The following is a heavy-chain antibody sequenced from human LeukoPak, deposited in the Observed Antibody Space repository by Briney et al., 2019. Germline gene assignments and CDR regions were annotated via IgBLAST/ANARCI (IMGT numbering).Heavy chain of an antibody. J-gene: IGHJ6*02. CDR3: ARLKCISTTCPSRYVMDV. V-gene: IGHV4-59*01. D-gene: IGHD2-2*01. CDR1: GGSISSYY. Sequence: PSETLSPTRSVSGGSISSYYWSWIRQPPGTGLEYIGYIYYCGSTNYNPSLKSRVTISVDTSKDQFSLNLTSVTAADTAVYYCARLKCISTTCPSRYVMDVWGQGTTVTVSS. CDR2: IYYCGST.